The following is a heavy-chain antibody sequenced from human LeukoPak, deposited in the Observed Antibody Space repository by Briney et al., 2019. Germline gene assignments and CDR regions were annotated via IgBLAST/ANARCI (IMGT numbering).Heavy chain of an antibody. D-gene: IGHD3-10*01. J-gene: IGHJ4*02. CDR1: GYTFTGYY. Sequence: GASVKVSCKASGYTFTGYYMHWVRQATGQGLEWMGGIIPIFGTANYAQKFQGRVTITADESTSTAYMELSSLRSEDTAVYYCARDYGSGTSLGYWGQGTLVTVSS. CDR2: IIPIFGTA. V-gene: IGHV1-69*13. CDR3: ARDYGSGTSLGY.